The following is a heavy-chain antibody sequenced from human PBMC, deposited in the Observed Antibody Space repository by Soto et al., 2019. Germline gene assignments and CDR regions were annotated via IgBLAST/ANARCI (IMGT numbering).Heavy chain of an antibody. CDR2: IYYSGST. D-gene: IGHD4-17*01. Sequence: SETLSLTCTVSGGSISSYYWSWIRQPPGKGLEWIGYIYYSGSTNYNPSLKSRVTISVDTSKNQFSLKLSSVTAADTAVYYCARGMATVTHFYYYMDVWGKGTTVTVSS. CDR1: GGSISSYY. V-gene: IGHV4-59*08. J-gene: IGHJ6*03. CDR3: ARGMATVTHFYYYMDV.